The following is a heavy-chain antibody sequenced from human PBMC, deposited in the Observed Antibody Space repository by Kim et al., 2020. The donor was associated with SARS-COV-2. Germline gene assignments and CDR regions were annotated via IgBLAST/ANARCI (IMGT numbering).Heavy chain of an antibody. CDR2: IYYSGST. CDR3: ARRKYYYGSGSFPVTGYYYGMDV. J-gene: IGHJ6*02. V-gene: IGHV4-59*08. Sequence: SETLSLTCTVSGGSISSYYWSWIRQPPGKGLEWIGYIYYSGSTNYNPSLKSRVTISVDTSKNQFSLKLSSVTAAYTAVYYCARRKYYYGSGSFPVTGYYYGMDVWGQGTTVTVSS. CDR1: GGSISSYY. D-gene: IGHD3-10*01.